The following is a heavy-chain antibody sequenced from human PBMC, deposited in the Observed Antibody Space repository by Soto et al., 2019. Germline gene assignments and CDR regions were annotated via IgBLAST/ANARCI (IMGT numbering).Heavy chain of an antibody. CDR3: ARARVYATGTLDF. J-gene: IGHJ4*02. CDR2: ISSSSDYI. V-gene: IGHV3-21*06. CDR1: GFTFTSYT. Sequence: GGSLRLSCAASGFTFTSYTMNWVRQAPGKGLEWVSSISSSSDYIYYADSMKGRVTISRDNAKNSLFLDMNSLTGEDTAVYYCARARVYATGTLDFWGQGTLVTVSS. D-gene: IGHD6-13*01.